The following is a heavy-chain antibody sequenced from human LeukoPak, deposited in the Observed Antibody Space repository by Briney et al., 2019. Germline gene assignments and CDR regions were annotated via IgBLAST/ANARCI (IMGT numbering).Heavy chain of an antibody. CDR3: AKDVTGRYYGGDL. J-gene: IGHJ5*02. CDR2: ISDSGGST. D-gene: IGHD2-21*01. Sequence: PGGSLGLSCVASGLTFSNYAMSWVRQAPGKGLEWVSGISDSGGSTNYADSVKGRFIISRDNSNNMLYVQMYSLRAEDTAVYYCAKDVTGRYYGGDLWGQGTLVTVSS. V-gene: IGHV3-23*01. CDR1: GLTFSNYA.